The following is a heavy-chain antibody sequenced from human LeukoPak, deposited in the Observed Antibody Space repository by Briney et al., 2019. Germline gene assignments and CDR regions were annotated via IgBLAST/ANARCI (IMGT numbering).Heavy chain of an antibody. Sequence: GAPVKVSCTVSGSSLIGLSMHWVRHSPPKGLEWLGGFHPEDDEIIYAQNFQGRVTMTEDTSTDTAYMELRSLRSEDTAVYYCVTGDHSPYYFHYWGQGTLVTVSS. CDR3: VTGDHSPYYFHY. V-gene: IGHV1-24*01. CDR2: FHPEDDEI. J-gene: IGHJ4*02. CDR1: GSSLIGLS. D-gene: IGHD1-26*01.